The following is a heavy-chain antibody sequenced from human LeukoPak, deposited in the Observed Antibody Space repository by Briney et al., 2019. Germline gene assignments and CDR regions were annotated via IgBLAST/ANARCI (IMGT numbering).Heavy chain of an antibody. D-gene: IGHD2-2*01. V-gene: IGHV1-69*01. CDR1: GGTFSSYA. J-gene: IGHJ4*02. CDR2: IIPIFGTA. CDR3: AVNCSSTSCHFDY. Sequence: ASVKVSCKASGGTFSSYAISWVRQAPGQGLEWMGGIIPIFGTANYAQKFQGRVTITADESTSTAYMELSGLRSEDTAVYYCAVNCSSTSCHFDYWGQGTLVTVSS.